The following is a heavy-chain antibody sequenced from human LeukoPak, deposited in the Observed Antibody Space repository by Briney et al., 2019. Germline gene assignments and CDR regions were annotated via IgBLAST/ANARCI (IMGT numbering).Heavy chain of an antibody. J-gene: IGHJ4*02. D-gene: IGHD3-3*01. CDR3: ARAGVENYDFWSGYYPFDY. CDR1: GGSFSGYY. Sequence: SETLSLTCAVYGGSFSGYYWSWIRQPPGKGLEWIGEINHSGSTNYNPSLKSRVTISVDTSKNQFSLRLSSVTAADTAVYYCARAGVENYDFWSGYYPFDYWGQGTLVTVSS. V-gene: IGHV4-34*01. CDR2: INHSGST.